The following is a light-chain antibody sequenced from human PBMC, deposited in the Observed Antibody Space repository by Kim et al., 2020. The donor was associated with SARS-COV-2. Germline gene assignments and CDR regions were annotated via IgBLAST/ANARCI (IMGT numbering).Light chain of an antibody. CDR2: GAT. J-gene: IGKJ1*01. CDR1: QSVSST. V-gene: IGKV3-15*01. CDR3: QQYNNWPRT. Sequence: EIVMTQSPATLSVSPGERATLSCRASQSVSSTLAWYQQIPGQAPRLLIYGATTRATGIPARFSGSGSGTDFTLTITSLQSEDSAVYYCQQYNNWPRTFGQGTKVDIK.